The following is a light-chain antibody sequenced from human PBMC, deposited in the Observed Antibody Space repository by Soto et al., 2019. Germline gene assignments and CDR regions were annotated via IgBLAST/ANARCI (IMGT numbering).Light chain of an antibody. J-gene: IGKJ4*01. CDR3: QQYDNLQII. V-gene: IGKV1-33*01. CDR1: HAIGTS. Sequence: DIQMTQSPSSLSASLGDRFAITCQASHAIGTSLNWYQQKAGKAPKLLIYDASILETGVPSRFSGGGSGTDFIFTISSLQPEDIATYYCQQYDNLQIIFGGGTKVDIK. CDR2: DAS.